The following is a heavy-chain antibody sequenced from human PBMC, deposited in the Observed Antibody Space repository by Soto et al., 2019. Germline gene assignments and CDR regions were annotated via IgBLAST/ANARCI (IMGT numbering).Heavy chain of an antibody. Sequence: ASVKVSCKASGYTFTGYYMHWVRQAPGQGLEWMGWINPNSGGTNYAQKFQGWVTMTRDTSISTAYMELSRLRSDDTAVYYCARGYSSSIKGYYYYYGMDVWGQGTTVTVSS. CDR3: ARGYSSSIKGYYYYYGMDV. D-gene: IGHD6-6*01. J-gene: IGHJ6*02. CDR2: INPNSGGT. V-gene: IGHV1-2*04. CDR1: GYTFTGYY.